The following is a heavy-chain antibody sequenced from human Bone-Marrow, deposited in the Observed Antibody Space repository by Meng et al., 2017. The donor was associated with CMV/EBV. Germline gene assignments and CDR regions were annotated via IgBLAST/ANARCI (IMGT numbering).Heavy chain of an antibody. CDR3: ARTDRPKRNWFDP. Sequence: SVKVSCKASGDTFNSYTFTWVRQAPGQGLEWMGRIVPVVDSSRYAQKFQGRVTITADKSTSTTYMELSRLRSEETSVYYGARTDRPKRNWFDPWGQGTLVTVSS. CDR2: IVPVVDSS. D-gene: IGHD6-6*01. J-gene: IGHJ5*02. V-gene: IGHV1-69*02. CDR1: GDTFNSYT.